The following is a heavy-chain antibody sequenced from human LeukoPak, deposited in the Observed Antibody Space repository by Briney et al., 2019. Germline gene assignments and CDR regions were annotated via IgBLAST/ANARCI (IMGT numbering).Heavy chain of an antibody. V-gene: IGHV3-49*03. CDR1: GFTFGDYA. Sequence: PGGSLRLSCTASGFTFGDYAMSWIRQAPGKGLEWVGFIRSKAYGETADYAASVKGRFTISRDDSKAIAYRQMNSLETEDTAVYHCTRDRGAYNLYDYWGQGTLVTVSS. J-gene: IGHJ4*02. CDR3: TRDRGAYNLYDY. D-gene: IGHD1-1*01. CDR2: IRSKAYGETA.